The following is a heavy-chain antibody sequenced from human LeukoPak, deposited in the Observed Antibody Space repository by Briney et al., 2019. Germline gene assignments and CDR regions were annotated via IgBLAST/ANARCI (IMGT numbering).Heavy chain of an antibody. CDR1: GYSISSGYY. D-gene: IGHD6-13*01. J-gene: IGHJ4*02. CDR3: ARDFREQQLARTLYFDY. Sequence: SETLSLTCTVSGYSISSGYYWGWIRQPPGKGLEWIGGIYHSGSTCYNPSLKSRVTISVDTSKNQFSLKLSSVTAADTAVYYCARDFREQQLARTLYFDYWGQGTLVTVSS. V-gene: IGHV4-38-2*02. CDR2: IYHSGST.